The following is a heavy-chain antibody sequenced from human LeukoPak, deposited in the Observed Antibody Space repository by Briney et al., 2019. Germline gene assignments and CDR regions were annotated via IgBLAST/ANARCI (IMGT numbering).Heavy chain of an antibody. CDR2: ISAYNRNT. D-gene: IGHD3-3*01. CDR3: ARDGLRFLEWLETETGSYSFDY. J-gene: IGHJ4*02. V-gene: IGHV1-18*01. CDR1: GYTFTSYG. Sequence: VASVKVSCKASGYTFTSYGISWVRQAPGQGLEWMGWISAYNRNTNYAQKLQGRVTMTTDTSTSTAYMELRSLRSDDTAVYYCARDGLRFLEWLETETGSYSFDYWGQGTLVTVSS.